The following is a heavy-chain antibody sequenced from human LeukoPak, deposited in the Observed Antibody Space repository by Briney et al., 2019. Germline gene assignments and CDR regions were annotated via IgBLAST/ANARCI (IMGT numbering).Heavy chain of an antibody. CDR3: ASRNNDILTGDYDYYFYYMDV. CDR2: INARGST. V-gene: IGHV4-61*02. D-gene: IGHD3-9*01. J-gene: IGHJ6*03. Sequence: PSETLSLTCTVSGGSISSGNYYWRWLRQPAGRGLEWVGRINARGSTNYNPSLKSRVTISIDTSKNQFSLKVRQVTDAGTAVYYCASRNNDILTGDYDYYFYYMDVWGKGTAVTVSS. CDR1: GGSISSGNYY.